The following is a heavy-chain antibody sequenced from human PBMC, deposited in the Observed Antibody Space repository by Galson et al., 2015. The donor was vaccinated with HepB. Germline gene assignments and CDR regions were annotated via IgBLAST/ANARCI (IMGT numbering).Heavy chain of an antibody. CDR3: AKASQKLQYQLLLRSAEYFQH. Sequence: SLRLSCAASGFTFSSYAMSWVRQAPGKGLEWVSAISGSGGSTYYADSVKGRITISRDNSRNTLYLQMNSLRAEDTAVYYCAKASQKLQYQLLLRSAEYFQHWGQGTLVTVSS. J-gene: IGHJ1*01. D-gene: IGHD2-2*01. V-gene: IGHV3-23*01. CDR2: ISGSGGST. CDR1: GFTFSSYA.